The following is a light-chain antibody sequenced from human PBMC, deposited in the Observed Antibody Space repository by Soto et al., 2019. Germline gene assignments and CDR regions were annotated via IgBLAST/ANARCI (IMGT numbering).Light chain of an antibody. V-gene: IGLV2-14*01. J-gene: IGLJ1*01. CDR3: SSYTSSSTYV. Sequence: LTQPASVSGSPGQSITISCTGTSSDVGDYNYVSWYQQVPGKAPKVMIYEVSNRPSGVSNRFSGSKPGITASLTISGLQAEDEADYYCSSYTSSSTYVFGTGTKVTVL. CDR1: SSDVGDYNY. CDR2: EVS.